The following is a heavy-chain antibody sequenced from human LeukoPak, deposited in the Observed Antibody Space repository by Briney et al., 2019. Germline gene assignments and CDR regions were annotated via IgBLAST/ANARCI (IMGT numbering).Heavy chain of an antibody. J-gene: IGHJ4*02. CDR1: GVSISSSNW. CDR3: ARHTNYDFWSGYLHSFDY. V-gene: IGHV4-4*02. Sequence: PSGTLSLTCAVSGVSISSSNWWSGVRQPPGKGLEWIGEIYHSGSTNYNPSLKSRVTISVDTSKNQFSLKLSSVTAADTAVYYCARHTNYDFWSGYLHSFDYWGQGTLVTVSS. D-gene: IGHD3-3*01. CDR2: IYHSGST.